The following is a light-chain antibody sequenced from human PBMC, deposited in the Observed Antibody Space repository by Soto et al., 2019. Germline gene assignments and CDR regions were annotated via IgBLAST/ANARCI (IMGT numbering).Light chain of an antibody. CDR2: DVT. J-gene: IGLJ1*01. V-gene: IGLV2-14*01. CDR1: GDDIGGYNF. Sequence: QSALAQPASVSGSPGQSITIPCGGTGDDIGGYNFISWYQHHPGKAPKLIIYDVTHRPSGVSERFSGSKSGFTASLTISGLQAEDESHYYCSSFTSISTYVFGNGTKVTVL. CDR3: SSFTSISTYV.